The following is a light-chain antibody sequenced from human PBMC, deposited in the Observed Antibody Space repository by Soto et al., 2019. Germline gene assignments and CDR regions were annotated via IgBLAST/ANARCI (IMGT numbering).Light chain of an antibody. CDR1: QSVSSY. Sequence: EIVLTQSPATLSLSPGERATLSCRASQSVSSYLAWYQQKPGQAPRLLIYDASNRATGIPARFSGSGSVTDFTLTISSLEPEDFAVSYCQQRSDWPPITFGQGTRLEIK. V-gene: IGKV3-11*01. CDR3: QQRSDWPPIT. J-gene: IGKJ5*01. CDR2: DAS.